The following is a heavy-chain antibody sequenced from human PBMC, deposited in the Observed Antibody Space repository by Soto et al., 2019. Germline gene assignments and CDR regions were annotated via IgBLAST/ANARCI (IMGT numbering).Heavy chain of an antibody. Sequence: ETLSLTCTVSGGAINSTVYHWGWIRQPPGKGLEWIGSSNYGGPTYYSPSLQSRVTISLDTAKNHFSLNLRSVTAADTAVYYCARHGAYSTSVYYYYGMDVWGQGTTVTVSS. CDR2: SNYGGPT. CDR3: ARHGAYSTSVYYYYGMDV. V-gene: IGHV4-39*01. CDR1: GGAINSTVYH. J-gene: IGHJ6*02. D-gene: IGHD6-13*01.